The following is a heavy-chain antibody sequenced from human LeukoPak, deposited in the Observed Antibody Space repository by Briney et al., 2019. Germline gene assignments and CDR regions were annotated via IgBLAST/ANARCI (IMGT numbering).Heavy chain of an antibody. CDR3: ASRITGTTSVDY. Sequence: SETLSLTCTVSGGSISSYYWSWIRQPPGKGLQYIGYIYYSGSTSYDPSLKSRVTISVDTSKNQFSLKLRSVTAADTAVYYCASRITGTTSVDYWGQGTLVTVSS. V-gene: IGHV4-59*01. D-gene: IGHD1-20*01. CDR2: IYYSGST. J-gene: IGHJ4*02. CDR1: GGSISSYY.